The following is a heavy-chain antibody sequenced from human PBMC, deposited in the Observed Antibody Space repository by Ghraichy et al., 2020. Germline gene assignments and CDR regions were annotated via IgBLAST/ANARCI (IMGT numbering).Heavy chain of an antibody. D-gene: IGHD1-26*01. J-gene: IGHJ6*02. CDR3: ARDSGSYDNYYFGMAV. Sequence: GGSLRLSCAASGFTFSTYWMSWVRQAPGKGLEWVANINQDEREKYYVDSVKGRFIISRDNAKNSLYLQMNTLRVEDTAVYYCARDSGSYDNYYFGMAVWGQGTTVILSS. CDR2: INQDEREK. CDR1: GFTFSTYW. V-gene: IGHV3-7*01.